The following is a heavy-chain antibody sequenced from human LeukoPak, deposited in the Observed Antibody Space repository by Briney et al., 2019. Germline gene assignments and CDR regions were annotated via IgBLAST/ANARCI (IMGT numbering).Heavy chain of an antibody. Sequence: GGSLRLSCAASGFTFSNYEMHWVRQAPGKGLEWVSYISSSGRTMYYTDSVKGRFTISRDNAENSLYLQMNSLRAEDTAVYYCARDGNSYYYYYMDVWGKGTTVTVSS. CDR1: GFTFSNYE. D-gene: IGHD4-23*01. J-gene: IGHJ6*03. V-gene: IGHV3-48*03. CDR3: ARDGNSYYYYYMDV. CDR2: ISSSGRTM.